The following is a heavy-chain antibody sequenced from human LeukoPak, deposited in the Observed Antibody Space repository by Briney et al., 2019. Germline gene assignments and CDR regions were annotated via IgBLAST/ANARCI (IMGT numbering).Heavy chain of an antibody. V-gene: IGHV4-34*01. J-gene: IGHJ4*02. Sequence: PSETLSLTCAVYGGSFSGYYWSWIRQPPGKGLEWIGEINHSGSTNYNPSLNSRVTISVDTSKNQFSLKLSSVTAADTAVYYCARDSYYYGSDRYRNFDYWGQGTLVTVSS. CDR3: ARDSYYYGSDRYRNFDY. CDR2: INHSGST. D-gene: IGHD3-10*01. CDR1: GGSFSGYY.